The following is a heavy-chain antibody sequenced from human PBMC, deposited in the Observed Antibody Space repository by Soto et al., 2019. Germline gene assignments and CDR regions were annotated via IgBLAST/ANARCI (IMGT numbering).Heavy chain of an antibody. CDR1: GGSISSGDYY. D-gene: IGHD2-2*02. J-gene: IGHJ6*02. V-gene: IGHV4-30-4*01. Sequence: PSETLSLTCTVSGGSISSGDYYWSWIRQPPGKGLEWIGYIYYSGSTYYNPSLKSRVTISVDTSKNQFSLKLSSVTAADTAVYYCAGARDGYCSSTSCYRRGYYYYGMDVWGQGTTVTVSS. CDR3: AGARDGYCSSTSCYRRGYYYYGMDV. CDR2: IYYSGST.